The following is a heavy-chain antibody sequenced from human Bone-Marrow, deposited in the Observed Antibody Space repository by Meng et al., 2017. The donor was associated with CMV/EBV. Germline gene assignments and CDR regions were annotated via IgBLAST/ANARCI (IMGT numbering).Heavy chain of an antibody. Sequence: GSLRLSCSVSGGSIGSSSYYWDWIHQPPGKGLEYIGGISYSGSTYYNPSLKSRVTISVDTSKNQFSLKLTSVTAADTAVYHCASYSGTYSIHYFDYWGQGTLVTVSS. V-gene: IGHV4-39*01. CDR1: GGSIGSSSYY. J-gene: IGHJ4*02. CDR3: ASYSGTYSIHYFDY. D-gene: IGHD1-26*01. CDR2: ISYSGST.